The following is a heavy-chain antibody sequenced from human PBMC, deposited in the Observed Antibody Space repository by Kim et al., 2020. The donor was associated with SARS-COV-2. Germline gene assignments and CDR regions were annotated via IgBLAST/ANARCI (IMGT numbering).Heavy chain of an antibody. CDR2: FNWKSGAI. V-gene: IGHV3-9*01. CDR3: VKDVYHGSSQGAFEI. Sequence: GGSLRLSCAASGFTFDIYAMHWVRQPPGKGLEWVSGFNWKSGAIGYADSVKGRFTISRDNAKKSLYLQMSSLRAEDTAFYYCVKDVYHGSSQGAFEIWGPGTMVTVSS. J-gene: IGHJ3*02. D-gene: IGHD2-15*01. CDR1: GFTFDIYA.